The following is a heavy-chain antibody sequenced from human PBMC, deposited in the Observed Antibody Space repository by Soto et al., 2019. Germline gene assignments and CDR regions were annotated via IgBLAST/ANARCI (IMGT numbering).Heavy chain of an antibody. D-gene: IGHD6-13*01. CDR1: GFTFSSYS. Sequence: PGGSLRLSCAASGFTFSSYSMNWVRQAPGKGLEWVSYISSSSSTIYYADSVKGRFTISRDNAKNSLYLQMNSLRAEDTAVYYCASHPYSSSWYSWGQGTLVTVSS. CDR2: ISSSSSTI. CDR3: ASHPYSSSWYS. V-gene: IGHV3-48*01. J-gene: IGHJ4*02.